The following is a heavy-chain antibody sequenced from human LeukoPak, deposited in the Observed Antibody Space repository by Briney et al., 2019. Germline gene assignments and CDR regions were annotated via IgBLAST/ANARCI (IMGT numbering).Heavy chain of an antibody. CDR2: ISSDGGST. V-gene: IGHV3-64D*09. Sequence: GGSLSFSCSASGFTCSSYAMHWVRQAPGKGLEYVSAISSDGGSTYYADSVKGRFTISRDNSKNTLYLQMSSLRAEDTAVYYCVKDEAPYYYDSSGYYFGDWGQGTLVTVSS. J-gene: IGHJ4*02. CDR1: GFTCSSYA. CDR3: VKDEAPYYYDSSGYYFGD. D-gene: IGHD3-22*01.